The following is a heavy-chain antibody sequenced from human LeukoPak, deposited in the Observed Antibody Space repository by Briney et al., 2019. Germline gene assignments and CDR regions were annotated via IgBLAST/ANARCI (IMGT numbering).Heavy chain of an antibody. CDR2: ISAYNGNT. J-gene: IGHJ5*02. D-gene: IGHD2-15*01. V-gene: IGHV1-18*01. Sequence: GASVKVSCKASGYTFTSYGISWVRQAPGQALEWMGWISAYNGNTNYAQKKLQGRVTMTTDTSTTTAYMELRSLRFDDTAVYYCARGIGYCSGGSCYRWFDPWGQGTLVTVSS. CDR3: ARGIGYCSGGSCYRWFDP. CDR1: GYTFTSYG.